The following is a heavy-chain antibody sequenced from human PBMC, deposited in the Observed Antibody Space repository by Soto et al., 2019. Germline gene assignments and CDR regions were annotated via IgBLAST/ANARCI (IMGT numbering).Heavy chain of an antibody. V-gene: IGHV3-30*18. J-gene: IGHJ4*02. CDR1: GFTFSSYG. Sequence: QVQLVESGGGVVQPGRSLRLSCAASGFTFSSYGMHWVRQAPGKGLEWVAVISYDGSNKYYADSVKGRFTISRDNSKNTLELQLNSLRAEDTAVYYCAKDGGYSSSSSGCIVYWGQGTLVTVSS. D-gene: IGHD6-6*01. CDR2: ISYDGSNK. CDR3: AKDGGYSSSSSGCIVY.